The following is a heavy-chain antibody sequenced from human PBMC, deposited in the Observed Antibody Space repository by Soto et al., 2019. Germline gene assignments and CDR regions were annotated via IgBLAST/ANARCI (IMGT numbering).Heavy chain of an antibody. Sequence: HLGVSLRLSCAASGFTFISYAMSWVRQAPGKGLEWVSAISGSGGSTYYADSVKGRFTISRDNSKNTLYLQMNSLRAEDTAVYYCAKDLGPNGRPAVPAAPPYYYYGMDVWGQGTLVTVSS. D-gene: IGHD2-2*01. V-gene: IGHV3-23*01. CDR1: GFTFISYA. CDR2: ISGSGGST. J-gene: IGHJ6*02. CDR3: AKDLGPNGRPAVPAAPPYYYYGMDV.